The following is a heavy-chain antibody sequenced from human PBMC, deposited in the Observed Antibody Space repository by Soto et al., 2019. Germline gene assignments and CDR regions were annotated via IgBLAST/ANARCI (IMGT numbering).Heavy chain of an antibody. CDR3: ARPKYYDILTGYNDAFDI. D-gene: IGHD3-9*01. CDR1: GYTFTSYD. CDR2: MNPNSGNT. V-gene: IGHV1-8*01. Sequence: ASVKVSCKASGYTFTSYDINWVRQATGQGLEWMGWMNPNSGNTGYAQKFQGRVTMTRNTSISTAYMELSSLRSEDTAVYYCARPKYYDILTGYNDAFDIWDQGTMVTVSS. J-gene: IGHJ3*02.